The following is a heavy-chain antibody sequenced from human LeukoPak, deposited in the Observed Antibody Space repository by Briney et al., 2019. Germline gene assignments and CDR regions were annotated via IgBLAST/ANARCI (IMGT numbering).Heavy chain of an antibody. CDR2: IIGYNGNT. D-gene: IGHD6-19*01. J-gene: IGHJ4*02. CDR3: ARDKSPIRSRSGSESSPLDN. CDR1: GYTFTYYG. V-gene: IGHV1-18*04. Sequence: SVQVSCKTSGYTFTYYGINWVRRAPGQGLEGMGWIIGYNGNTKYAQKFQGRVTMTTDTFTNTAYMELRSLRSDDTAMYYCARDKSPIRSRSGSESSPLDNWGQGTLVFVSS.